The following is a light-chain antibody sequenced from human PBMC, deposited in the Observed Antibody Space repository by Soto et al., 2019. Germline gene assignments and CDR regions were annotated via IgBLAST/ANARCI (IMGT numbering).Light chain of an antibody. CDR2: EVN. Sequence: QSVLTQPPSVSVSPGQSVTISCTGTSSDVGSYNRLSWYQQPPGTAPKLIMYEVNTRPSGVPDRFSGSKSGSTASLTISGLQAEEEADYYCSLYISGSNYVFGTGTKVTVL. CDR1: SSDVGSYNR. CDR3: SLYISGSNYV. J-gene: IGLJ1*01. V-gene: IGLV2-18*01.